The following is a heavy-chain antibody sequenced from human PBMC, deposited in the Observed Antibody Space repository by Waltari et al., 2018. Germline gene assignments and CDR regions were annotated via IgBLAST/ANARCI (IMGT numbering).Heavy chain of an antibody. CDR1: GFAFSHYA. Sequence: EVRLLQSGGGLVQPGWSLRLSCSASGFAFSHYAMSWVRQAPGKGLQWVSTISNSGGDTYYADSVKGRFTVSRDNSKNSLYLQMDNQRGEDTAVYYCAKHGRYSFDIYWYFDLWGRGTLVTVSS. J-gene: IGHJ2*01. V-gene: IGHV3-23*01. D-gene: IGHD5-18*01. CDR3: AKHGRYSFDIYWYFDL. CDR2: ISNSGGDT.